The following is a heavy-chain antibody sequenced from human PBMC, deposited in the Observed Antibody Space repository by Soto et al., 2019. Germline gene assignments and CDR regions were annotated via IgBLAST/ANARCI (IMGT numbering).Heavy chain of an antibody. V-gene: IGHV4-39*01. CDR2: IYYSGST. CDR1: GGSISSSSYY. D-gene: IGHD3-3*01. CDR3: ARHFRGTILGVVSPDYYYYGMDV. J-gene: IGHJ6*02. Sequence: PSETLSLTCTVSGGSISSSSYYWGWIRQPPGKGLEWIGSIYYSGSTYYNPSLKSRVTISVDTSKNQFSLKLSSVTAADTAVYYCARHFRGTILGVVSPDYYYYGMDVWGQGTTVTVSS.